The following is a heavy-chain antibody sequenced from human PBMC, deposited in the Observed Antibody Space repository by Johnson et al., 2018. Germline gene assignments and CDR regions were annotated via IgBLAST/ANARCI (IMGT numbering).Heavy chain of an antibody. CDR2: IKSKTDGGTT. CDR3: AWEYYSYMDV. Sequence: VQLVQSGGGLVKPGGSLRLSCAASGFTFNIASMSWVRQSPGKGLEWVGRIKSKTDGGTTDYTAPVKGRFTISRDDSENPVHLQMNSQKTEDTAVQYCAWEYYSYMDVWGKGTTVTVSS. J-gene: IGHJ6*03. D-gene: IGHD1-26*01. CDR1: GFTFNIAS. V-gene: IGHV3-15*01.